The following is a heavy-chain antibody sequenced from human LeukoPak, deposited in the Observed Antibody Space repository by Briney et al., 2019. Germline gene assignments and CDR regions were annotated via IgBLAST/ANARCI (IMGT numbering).Heavy chain of an antibody. J-gene: IGHJ3*02. Sequence: GGSLRLSCAASGFTFSDHYMDWVRQAPGKGLEWVGRTRNKANSYTTEYAASVKGRFTISRDDSKNSLYLQMNSLKTEDTAVYYYVYSGLYDAFDIWGQGTMVTVSS. V-gene: IGHV3-72*01. CDR3: VYSGLYDAFDI. CDR2: TRNKANSYTT. CDR1: GFTFSDHY. D-gene: IGHD3-10*01.